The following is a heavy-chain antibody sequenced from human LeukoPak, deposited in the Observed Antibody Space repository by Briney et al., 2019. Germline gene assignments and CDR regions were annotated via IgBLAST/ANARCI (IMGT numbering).Heavy chain of an antibody. Sequence: SETLSLTCAVYSGSFSGYYRSWIRQPPGKGLEWIGEINHSGSTKYNPSLKSRVTISEDTSKNQFSLKLSSVTAADTAVYYCARGGVPGAFDIWGQGTMVTVSS. CDR3: ARGGVPGAFDI. V-gene: IGHV4-34*01. CDR1: SGSFSGYY. J-gene: IGHJ3*02. D-gene: IGHD3-10*01. CDR2: INHSGST.